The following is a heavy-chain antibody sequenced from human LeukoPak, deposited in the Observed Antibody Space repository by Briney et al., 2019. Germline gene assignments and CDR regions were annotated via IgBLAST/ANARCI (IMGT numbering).Heavy chain of an antibody. CDR3: ARGPTTGYHDY. D-gene: IGHD3-9*01. V-gene: IGHV4-34*01. CDR2: INHSGST. J-gene: IGHJ4*02. Sequence: PSETLSLTCAVYGGSFSGCYWSWIRQPPGKGLEWIGEINHSGSTNYNPSLKSRVTISVDTSKNQFSLKLSSVTAADTAVYYCARGPTTGYHDYWGQGTLVTVSS. CDR1: GGSFSGCY.